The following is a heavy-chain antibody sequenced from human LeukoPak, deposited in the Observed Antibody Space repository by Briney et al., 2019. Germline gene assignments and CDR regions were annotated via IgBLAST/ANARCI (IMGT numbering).Heavy chain of an antibody. CDR2: IIPIFGTA. D-gene: IGHD5-18*01. CDR3: ARRGGYSYANFDY. CDR1: GGTFSSYA. V-gene: IGHV1-69*01. J-gene: IGHJ4*02. Sequence: SVKVSCKASGGTFSSYAISWVRQAPGQGLEWMGGIIPIFGTANYAQRFQGRVTITADESTSTAYMELSSLRSEDTAVYYCARRGGYSYANFDYWGQGTLVTVSS.